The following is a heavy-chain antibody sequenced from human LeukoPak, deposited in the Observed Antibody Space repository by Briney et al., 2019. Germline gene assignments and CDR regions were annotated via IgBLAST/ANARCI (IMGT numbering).Heavy chain of an antibody. CDR2: INPAADGDT. D-gene: IGHD1-26*01. CDR1: GYTFTTYF. CDR3: AREIPGGSPDY. Sequence: GASVKVSCKTSGYTFTTYFIHWVRQAPRQGLEWMGIINPAADGDTTYAQKFKGRVTMTRDTSTSTVYMEFSSLRAEDADMYYCAREIPGGSPDYWGQGTLVTVSS. J-gene: IGHJ4*01. V-gene: IGHV1-46*01.